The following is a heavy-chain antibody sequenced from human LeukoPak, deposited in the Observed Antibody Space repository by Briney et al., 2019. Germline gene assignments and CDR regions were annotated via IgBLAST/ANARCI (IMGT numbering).Heavy chain of an antibody. D-gene: IGHD1-7*01. V-gene: IGHV3-23*01. CDR1: GFTFSDYY. J-gene: IGHJ4*02. CDR3: AKDVPTYNWNYVPNNFDY. CDR2: ISGSGGST. Sequence: GGSLRLSCAASGFTFSDYYMSWIRQAPGKGLEWVSAISGSGGSTYYADSVKGRFTISRDNSKNTLYLQMNSLRAEDTAVYYCAKDVPTYNWNYVPNNFDYWGQGTLVTVSS.